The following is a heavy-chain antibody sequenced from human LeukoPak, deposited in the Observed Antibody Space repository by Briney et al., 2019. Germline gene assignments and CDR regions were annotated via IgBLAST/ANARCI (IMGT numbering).Heavy chain of an antibody. CDR2: FDPEDGET. Sequence: ASVKVSCKVSGYTLTELSMHWVRQAPGKGLEWMGGFDPEDGETIYAQKFQGRVTMTEDTSTDTAYMELSSLRSEDTAVYYCATPYYDSSGYYYGYGMDVWGQGTTVTVSS. CDR3: ATPYYDSSGYYYGYGMDV. V-gene: IGHV1-24*01. CDR1: GYTLTELS. D-gene: IGHD3-22*01. J-gene: IGHJ6*02.